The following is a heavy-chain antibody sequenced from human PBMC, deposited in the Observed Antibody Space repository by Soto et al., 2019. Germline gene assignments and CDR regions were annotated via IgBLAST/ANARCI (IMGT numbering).Heavy chain of an antibody. CDR1: GFTFSSFF. CDR2: IDTSGGVT. D-gene: IGHD3-22*01. V-gene: IGHV3-23*01. Sequence: PGGSLRLSCTASGFTFSSFFMNWVRQAPGKGPEWVSGIDTSGGVTKYADSVKGRFTISRDNSKNTLYLQMNSLRAEDTAVYYCARDQLYYNDISGRPLNVFDVWGQGTMVTVSS. CDR3: ARDQLYYNDISGRPLNVFDV. J-gene: IGHJ3*01.